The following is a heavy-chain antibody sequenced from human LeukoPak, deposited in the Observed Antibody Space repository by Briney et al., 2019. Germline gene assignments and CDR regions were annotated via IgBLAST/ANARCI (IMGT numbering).Heavy chain of an antibody. D-gene: IGHD6-13*01. CDR2: INPNSGGT. V-gene: IGHV1-2*02. CDR3: ARGMIAAARGWFDP. CDR1: GYTFTGYY. J-gene: IGHJ5*02. Sequence: ASVXXXXXAXGYTFTGYYXHWVRQAPGQGLEWMGWINPNSGGTNYAQKFQGRVTMTRDTSISTAYMELSRLRSDDTAVYYCARGMIAAARGWFDPWGQGTLVTVSS.